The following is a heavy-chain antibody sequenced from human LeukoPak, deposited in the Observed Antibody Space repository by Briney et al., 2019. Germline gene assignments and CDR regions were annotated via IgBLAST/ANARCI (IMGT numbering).Heavy chain of an antibody. CDR3: ARGVGATVWFDP. J-gene: IGHJ5*02. Sequence: ASVKVSCKASGGTFSSYAISWVRQAPGQGGEWMGRIIPIFGTANYAQKFQGRVTINKDEYTRKAYMEMSSLRSEDTAVYYCARGVGATVWFDPWGQGTLVTVSS. D-gene: IGHD1-26*01. CDR1: GGTFSSYA. CDR2: IIPIFGTA. V-gene: IGHV1-69*05.